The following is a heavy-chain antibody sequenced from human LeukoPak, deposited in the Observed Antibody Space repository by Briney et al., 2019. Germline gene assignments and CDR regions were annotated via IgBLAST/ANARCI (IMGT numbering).Heavy chain of an antibody. V-gene: IGHV1-69*05. CDR3: ARGYVPGVTDYYYYMDV. J-gene: IGHJ6*03. CDR1: GGTFSSYA. D-gene: IGHD3-10*02. CDR2: IIPIFGTA. Sequence: SVKVSCKASGGTFSSYAISWVRQAPGQGLEWMGRIIPIFGTANYAQKFQGRVTIITDESTSTAYMELSSLRSEDTAVYYCARGYVPGVTDYYYYMDVWGKGTTVTVSS.